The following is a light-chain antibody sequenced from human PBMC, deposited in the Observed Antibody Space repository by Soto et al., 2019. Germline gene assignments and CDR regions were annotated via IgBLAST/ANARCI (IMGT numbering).Light chain of an antibody. V-gene: IGLV1-44*01. J-gene: IGLJ1*01. CDR3: SSFTSTSTRL. Sequence: QSVLTQPPSASGTPGQRVTISCSGSTSNIGSNTVNWYQQLPGTAPKLLIYSNNQRPSGVPDRFSGSKSGTSASLAISGLQSEDEADYYCSSFTSTSTRLFGSGTKVTVL. CDR1: TSNIGSNT. CDR2: SNN.